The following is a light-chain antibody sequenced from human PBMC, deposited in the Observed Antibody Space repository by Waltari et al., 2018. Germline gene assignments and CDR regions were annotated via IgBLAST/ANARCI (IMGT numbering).Light chain of an antibody. Sequence: QSALTQPASVSGSPGQSITLPCTGTSSDVGGYNHVSWYQQQPGKAPKLLILEVTNRPSGISNRFSGSKSGNTASLTISGLQAEDEGEYYCSSFTTIGTLVVFGGGTKVTVL. CDR3: SSFTTIGTLVV. J-gene: IGLJ2*01. CDR1: SSDVGGYNH. V-gene: IGLV2-14*01. CDR2: EVT.